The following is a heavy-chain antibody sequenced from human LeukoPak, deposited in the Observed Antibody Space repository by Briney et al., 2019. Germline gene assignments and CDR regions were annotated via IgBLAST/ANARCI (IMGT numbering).Heavy chain of an antibody. D-gene: IGHD6-19*01. CDR1: GFTFSSYA. J-gene: IGHJ4*02. CDR3: SSAVAVKYQYYFKS. CDR2: IRSRVFGGTT. Sequence: GGSLRLSYAASGFTFSSYAMSWVRQAPGKGLDWVGLIRSRVFGGTTEYAASVRGRFTISIDDSKRIAYLQMNSLNTEDTAIYYCSSAVAVKYQYYFKSWGQGTLVTVSS. V-gene: IGHV3-49*04.